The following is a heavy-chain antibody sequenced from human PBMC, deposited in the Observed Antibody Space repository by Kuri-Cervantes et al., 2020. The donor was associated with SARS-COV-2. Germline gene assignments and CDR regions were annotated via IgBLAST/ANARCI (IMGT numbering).Heavy chain of an antibody. CDR3: AKPYNYGGNSG. J-gene: IGHJ4*02. Sequence: GESLKISCAASGFTFSGSAMHWVRQASGKGLEWVGRIRSKANSYATAYAASVKGRFTISRDDSKNTAYLQMNSLKTEDTAVYYCAKPYNYGGNSGWGQGTLVTVSS. V-gene: IGHV3-73*01. CDR2: IRSKANSYAT. CDR1: GFTFSGSA. D-gene: IGHD4-23*01.